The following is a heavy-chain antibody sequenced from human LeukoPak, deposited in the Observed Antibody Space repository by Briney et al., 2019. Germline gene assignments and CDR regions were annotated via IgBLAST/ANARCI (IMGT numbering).Heavy chain of an antibody. CDR3: ARDHENIVEARYFDY. D-gene: IGHD1-26*01. V-gene: IGHV4-39*02. CDR2: MYYSGGST. CDR1: GGSINSSRYY. Sequence: SETLSLTCTVSGGSINSSRYYWGWIRQPPGKGLEWIGSMYYSGGSTYYNPSLKSRVTISVDTSKNQFSLKLSSVTAADTAVYYCARDHENIVEARYFDYWGQGILVTVSS. J-gene: IGHJ4*02.